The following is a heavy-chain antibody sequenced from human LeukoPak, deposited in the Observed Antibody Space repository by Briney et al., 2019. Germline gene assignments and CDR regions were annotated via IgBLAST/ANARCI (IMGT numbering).Heavy chain of an antibody. CDR1: GFTFSSYS. J-gene: IGHJ4*02. D-gene: IGHD3-10*01. CDR2: ISYTSSHI. CDR3: AKDRIPYGSGNYALDY. Sequence: GGSLRLSCATSGFTFSSYSMNWVRQAAGKGLEWVSSISYTSSHIYYADSVKGRFTISRDNAKNSLYLQMNSLRAEDTALYYCAKDRIPYGSGNYALDYWGQGTLVTVSS. V-gene: IGHV3-21*04.